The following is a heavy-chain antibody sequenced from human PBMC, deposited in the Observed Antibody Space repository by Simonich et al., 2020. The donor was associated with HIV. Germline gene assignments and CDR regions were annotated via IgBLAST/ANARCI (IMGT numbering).Heavy chain of an antibody. D-gene: IGHD1-1*01. CDR1: RYYLTTPA. CDR2: ISANNGNT. Sequence: QVQLVQAGAEVKKPGASVKVSCKSFRYYLTTPAINWAGQAPGQGLEWMGGISANNGNTNYAQKFQCRVTMTTDISTSTNYMELRSLRSDDTAVYYCARSIWNLQDAIDFWGQGTLVTVSS. CDR3: ARSIWNLQDAIDF. V-gene: IGHV1-18*01. J-gene: IGHJ4*02.